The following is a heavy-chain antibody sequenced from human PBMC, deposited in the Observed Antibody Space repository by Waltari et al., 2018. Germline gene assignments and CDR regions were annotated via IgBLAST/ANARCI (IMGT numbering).Heavy chain of an antibody. CDR3: ASTPEPTNYYYGMDV. J-gene: IGHJ6*02. CDR2: IYYSEST. V-gene: IGHV4-31*03. Sequence: QVQLQESGPGLVKPSQTLSLTCTVSGSSISSGGYYCGWIRQHPGKGLEWIGYIYYSESTYYNPSLKSRVTISVDTSKNQFSLKLSSVTAADTAVYYCASTPEPTNYYYGMDVWGQGTTVTVSS. CDR1: GSSISSGGYY.